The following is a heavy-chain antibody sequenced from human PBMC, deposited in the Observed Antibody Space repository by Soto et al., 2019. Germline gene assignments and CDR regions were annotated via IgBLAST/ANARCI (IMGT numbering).Heavy chain of an antibody. V-gene: IGHV6-1*01. D-gene: IGHD2-15*01. CDR2: TYYRSKWYN. Sequence: SRTLSITCAISGESVSRNSAAWNWIRQSPSRGLEWLGRTYYRSKWYNDYAVSVKSRITINPDTSKNQFSLQLNSVTPEDTAVYYCAREGGYCSGGSCYLFNYYYGMDVWGQGTTVTVSS. CDR3: AREGGYCSGGSCYLFNYYYGMDV. J-gene: IGHJ6*02. CDR1: GESVSRNSAA.